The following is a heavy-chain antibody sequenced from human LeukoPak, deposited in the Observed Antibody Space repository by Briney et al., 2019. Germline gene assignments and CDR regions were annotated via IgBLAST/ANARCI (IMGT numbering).Heavy chain of an antibody. V-gene: IGHV3-21*01. CDR1: GFTFSSYS. J-gene: IGHJ4*02. CDR2: ISSSSSYI. D-gene: IGHD3-9*01. CDR3: ARDEYYDILTGSRPDY. Sequence: PGGSLRLSCAASGFTFSSYSMNWVGQAPGKGLEWVSSISSSSSYIYYADSVKGRFTISRDNAKNSLYLQMNSLRAEDTAVYYCARDEYYDILTGSRPDYWGQGTLVTVSS.